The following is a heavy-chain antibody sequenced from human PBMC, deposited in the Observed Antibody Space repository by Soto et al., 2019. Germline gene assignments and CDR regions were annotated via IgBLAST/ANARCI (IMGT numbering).Heavy chain of an antibody. CDR2: IWYDGSNK. CDR3: TRHSEELWSQPYYYYGMDV. D-gene: IGHD5-18*01. V-gene: IGHV3-33*08. CDR1: GFTFSSYG. Sequence: GGSLRLSCAASGFTFSSYGMHWVRQAPGKGLEWVAVIWYDGSNKYYAESVKGRFTISRDDSKNTAYLQMNSLKTEDTAVYFCTRHSEELWSQPYYYYGMDVWGQGTTVTVSS. J-gene: IGHJ6*02.